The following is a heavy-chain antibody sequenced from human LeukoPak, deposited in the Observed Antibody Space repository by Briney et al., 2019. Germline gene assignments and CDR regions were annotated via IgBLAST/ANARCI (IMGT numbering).Heavy chain of an antibody. D-gene: IGHD4-17*01. CDR1: GFTFSSYE. CDR2: ISSSSSFI. Sequence: PGGSLRLSCAASGFTFSSYEMNWVRQAPGKGLEWVSSISSSSSFIYYADSVKGRFTISRDNAKNSLYLQMNSLRAEDTAVYYCARDRDRTTVTPFDYWGQGTLVTVSS. CDR3: ARDRDRTTVTPFDY. J-gene: IGHJ4*02. V-gene: IGHV3-21*01.